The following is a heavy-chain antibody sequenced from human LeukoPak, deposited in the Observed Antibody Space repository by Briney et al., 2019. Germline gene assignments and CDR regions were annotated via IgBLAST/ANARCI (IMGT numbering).Heavy chain of an antibody. V-gene: IGHV4-59*01. CDR2: IYYSGST. CDR1: GGSISSYY. J-gene: IGHJ4*02. D-gene: IGHD1-26*01. Sequence: SETLSLTCTVSGGSISSYYWSWIRRPPGKGLEWIGYIYYSGSTNYNPSLKSRVTISVDTSKNQFSLKLSSVTAADTAVYYCASLERRRGSYYFDYWGQGTLVTVSS. CDR3: ASLERRRGSYYFDY.